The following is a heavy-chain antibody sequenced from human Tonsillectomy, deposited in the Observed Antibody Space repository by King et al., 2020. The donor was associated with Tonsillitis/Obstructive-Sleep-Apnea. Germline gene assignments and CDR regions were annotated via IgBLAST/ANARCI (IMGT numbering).Heavy chain of an antibody. CDR3: ASSGYYKPPFDY. CDR2: ISSSSSYK. Sequence: VQLVESGGGLVKPGGSLRLSCAASDFSFSYYSMNWVRQAPGKGLEWVSSISSSSSYKYYADSVKGRFTISRDNSKKSLYLQMNSLRAEDTAVYYCASSGYYKPPFDYWGQGTLVTVSS. CDR1: DFSFSYYS. J-gene: IGHJ4*02. D-gene: IGHD4-17*01. V-gene: IGHV3-21*01.